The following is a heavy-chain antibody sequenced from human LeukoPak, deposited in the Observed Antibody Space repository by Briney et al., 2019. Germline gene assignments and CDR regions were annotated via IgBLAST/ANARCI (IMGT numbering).Heavy chain of an antibody. CDR2: VSGSGSST. Sequence: GGSLRLSCAASGFTFSGYAMTWVRQAPGKGLEWVSTVSGSGSSTYYADSMKGRFTISRDNSNNTLYLQMNSLRAEDTAVYYCAKGRYFGEHYFDSWGQGTLVTVSS. CDR3: AKGRYFGEHYFDS. J-gene: IGHJ4*02. V-gene: IGHV3-23*01. D-gene: IGHD3-10*01. CDR1: GFTFSGYA.